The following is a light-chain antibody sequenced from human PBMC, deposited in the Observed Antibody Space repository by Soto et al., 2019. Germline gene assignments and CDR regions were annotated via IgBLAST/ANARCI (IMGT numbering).Light chain of an antibody. CDR1: QSVSSSY. CDR3: QQYGSSPRT. V-gene: IGKV3-20*01. CDR2: GAS. J-gene: IGKJ1*01. Sequence: EIVLTQSPGTLSLSPGERATLSCRASQSVSSSYLAWYQQKPGQAPRLLIYGASSRATGIPDRFSGSGNGTDFTLTISRLEPEDFAVYYCQQYGSSPRTFGQGTKV.